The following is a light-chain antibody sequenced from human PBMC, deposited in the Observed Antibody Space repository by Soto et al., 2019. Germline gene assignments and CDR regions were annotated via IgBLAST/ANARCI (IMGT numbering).Light chain of an antibody. V-gene: IGKV1-5*01. CDR3: QQYNSYPWT. CDR1: QSISSW. Sequence: DVQITQSPSTLSASVGDRVTITCRASQSISSWLAWYQQKPGKAPKLLIYDASSLESGVPSRFSGSGSGTEFTLTISNLQPDDFATYYCQQYNSYPWTFGQGTKVEIK. J-gene: IGKJ1*01. CDR2: DAS.